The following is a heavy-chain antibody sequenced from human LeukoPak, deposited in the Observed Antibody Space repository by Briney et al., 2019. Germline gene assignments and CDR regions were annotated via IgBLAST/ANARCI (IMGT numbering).Heavy chain of an antibody. CDR3: ARVSWFPGTSYYYMDV. CDR2: IYHSGST. V-gene: IGHV4-4*02. D-gene: IGHD1-1*01. Sequence: SGTLSLTCAVSGGSISSSNWWSWVRQPPVKGLEWIGEIYHSGSTNYNPSLKSRVTISVDTSKNQFSLKLSSVTAADTAVYFCARVSWFPGTSYYYMDVWGKGTTVTFSS. J-gene: IGHJ6*03. CDR1: GGSISSSNW.